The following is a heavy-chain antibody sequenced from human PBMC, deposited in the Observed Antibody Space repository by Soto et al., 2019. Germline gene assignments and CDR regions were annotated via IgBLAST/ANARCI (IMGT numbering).Heavy chain of an antibody. D-gene: IGHD3-10*01. J-gene: IGHJ6*03. V-gene: IGHV3-7*01. CDR2: IKQDGSDK. CDR3: ARQRVRHYGSGSYFYYIEV. CDR1: GFTFNIYW. Sequence: EVQLVESGGGLVQPGGSLRLSCAASGFTFNIYWMSWVRQAPGKGLEWVANIKQDGSDKYYVDSVSGRFTISRDNAKNSLYLQMNSLRAEDTAVYYCARQRVRHYGSGSYFYYIEVWGEGTTVTVSS.